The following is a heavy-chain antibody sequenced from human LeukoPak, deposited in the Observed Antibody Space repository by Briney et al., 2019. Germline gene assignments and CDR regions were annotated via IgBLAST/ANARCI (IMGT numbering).Heavy chain of an antibody. CDR2: IRSKAYGGTT. J-gene: IGHJ6*03. CDR3: TRDGLTSYYYYYMDV. CDR1: GFTFGDYA. V-gene: IGHV3-49*04. Sequence: PGGSLRLSCTASGFTFGDYAMSWVRQAPGKGLEWVGFIRSKAYGGTTEYAASVKGRFTISRDDSKSIAYLQMNSLKTEDTAVYYCTRDGLTSYYYYYMDVWGKGTTVTISS. D-gene: IGHD4-11*01.